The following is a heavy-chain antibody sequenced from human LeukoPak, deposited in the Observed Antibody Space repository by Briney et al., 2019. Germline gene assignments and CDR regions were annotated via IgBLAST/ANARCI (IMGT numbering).Heavy chain of an antibody. V-gene: IGHV3-23*01. Sequence: EPGGSLRLSCGASGFTFSSYAMSWVRQAPGKGLEWVSGIGGSGGSTYYADSVKGRFTISRDNSKNTLYLQMNSLRAEDTAVYYCAKVMTWGYDFWSGYYYYWGQGTLVTVSS. CDR2: IGGSGGST. CDR1: GFTFSSYA. J-gene: IGHJ4*02. D-gene: IGHD3-3*01. CDR3: AKVMTWGYDFWSGYYYY.